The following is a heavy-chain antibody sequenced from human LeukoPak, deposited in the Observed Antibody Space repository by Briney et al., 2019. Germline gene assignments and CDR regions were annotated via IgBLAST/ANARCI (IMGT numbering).Heavy chain of an antibody. CDR1: GGSFSGYY. D-gene: IGHD5-18*01. CDR2: INHSGST. Sequence: SSETLSLTCAVYGGSFSGYYWSWIRQPPGKGLEWIGEINHSGSTNYNPSLKSRVTISVDTSKNQFSLKLSSVTATDTAIYYCARLGDSYGYHFDYWGQGTLVTVSS. J-gene: IGHJ4*02. CDR3: ARLGDSYGYHFDY. V-gene: IGHV4-34*01.